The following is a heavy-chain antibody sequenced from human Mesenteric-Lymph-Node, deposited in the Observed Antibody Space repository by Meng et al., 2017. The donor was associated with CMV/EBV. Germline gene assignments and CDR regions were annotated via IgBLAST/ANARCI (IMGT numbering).Heavy chain of an antibody. V-gene: IGHV3-33*06. CDR3: VKDSAKFYEVIYTGMDV. CDR1: GLTFSSYG. CDR2: IWYNGNNK. Sequence: GESLKISCAASGLTFSSYGMHWVRQAPGKGLEWVAVIWYNGNNKDYADSVKGRFTISRDNSKNTVYLQMNSLRAEDTAVYYCVKDSAKFYEVIYTGMDVWGQGTTVTVSS. D-gene: IGHD2-21*01. J-gene: IGHJ6*02.